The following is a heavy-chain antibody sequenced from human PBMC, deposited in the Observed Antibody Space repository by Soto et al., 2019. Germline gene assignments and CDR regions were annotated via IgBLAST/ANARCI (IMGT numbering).Heavy chain of an antibody. Sequence: EVQLVESGGGLVQPGGSLRLSCAASGFTFSSYSMNWVRQAPGKGLEWVSYISSSSSTIYYADSVKGRFTSSRDNAKNSLYLQMNSLRAEDTAVYYCARGSRDDFWSGYLSDYWGQGTLVTVSS. CDR2: ISSSSSTI. CDR3: ARGSRDDFWSGYLSDY. CDR1: GFTFSSYS. J-gene: IGHJ4*02. V-gene: IGHV3-48*01. D-gene: IGHD3-3*01.